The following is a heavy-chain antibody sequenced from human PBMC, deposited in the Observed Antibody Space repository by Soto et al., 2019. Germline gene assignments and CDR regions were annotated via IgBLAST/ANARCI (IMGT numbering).Heavy chain of an antibody. D-gene: IGHD6-19*01. Sequence: QVQLVESGGGVVQPGRSLRVSCAASGFTFSNYAMHWVRQAPGKGLEWVAIISHEGSNKFYADSVEGRFTISRDNSINMLYLHMNSLRPGDTAVYFCAKELSGSGWYVDSWGQGTLVTVSS. CDR2: ISHEGSNK. CDR3: AKELSGSGWYVDS. V-gene: IGHV3-30*18. CDR1: GFTFSNYA. J-gene: IGHJ4*02.